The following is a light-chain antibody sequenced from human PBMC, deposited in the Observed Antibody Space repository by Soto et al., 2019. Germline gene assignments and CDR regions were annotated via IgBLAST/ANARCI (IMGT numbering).Light chain of an antibody. CDR2: GNS. J-gene: IGLJ2*01. CDR3: QSYDSSLSAVV. V-gene: IGLV1-40*01. CDR1: SSNIGAGYD. Sequence: QSVLTQPPSVSGAPGQRVTISCTGRSSNIGAGYDVHWYQQLPGTAPKLLIYGNSNRPSGVPDRFSGSKSGTSASLAITGLRAEDEADYYCQSYDSSLSAVVFGGGTKLTVL.